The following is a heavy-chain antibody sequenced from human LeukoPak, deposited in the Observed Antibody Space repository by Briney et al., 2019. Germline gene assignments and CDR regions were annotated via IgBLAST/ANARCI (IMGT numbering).Heavy chain of an antibody. D-gene: IGHD6-13*01. V-gene: IGHV3-53*01. CDR3: ARDAPQVPAAGVLAS. CDR1: GFTVSDNY. CDR2: MYGGGDT. Sequence: GGSLRLSCAASGFTVSDNYMSWVRQAPGKGLEWVSVMYGGGDTYYADSVKGRFTFSRDVSKNTLYLQMNGLRTEDTAMYYCARDAPQVPAAGVLASWGQGTLVTVSS. J-gene: IGHJ5*02.